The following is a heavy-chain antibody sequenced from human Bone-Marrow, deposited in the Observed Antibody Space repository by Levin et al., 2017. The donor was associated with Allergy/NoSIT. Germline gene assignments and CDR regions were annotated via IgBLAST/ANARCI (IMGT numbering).Heavy chain of an antibody. Sequence: GESLKISCATSGFTFSTFAMSWVRLAPGKGLEWVSSISGGGGGTYYAASVKGRFTISRDNSKNTLYLQMNNLRPEDTALYYCAKDSGGDYPEYYFTYWGQGTLVTVSS. CDR1: GFTFSTFA. V-gene: IGHV3-23*01. J-gene: IGHJ4*02. D-gene: IGHD2-21*02. CDR2: ISGGGGGT. CDR3: AKDSGGDYPEYYFTY.